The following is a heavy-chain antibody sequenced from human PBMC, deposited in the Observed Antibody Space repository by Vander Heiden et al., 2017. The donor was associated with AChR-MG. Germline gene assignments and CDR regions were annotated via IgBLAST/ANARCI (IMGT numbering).Heavy chain of an antibody. V-gene: IGHV3-53*02. J-gene: IGHJ6*02. D-gene: IGHD1-1*01. CDR3: ARDLTTGLFRNYYYGMDV. Sequence: EVQLVETGGGLIQPGGSLSLSCAASGFTVSRNYMSWVRQAPGKGLEWVSVIYSGGSTYYADSVKGRFTISRDNSKNTLYLQMNSLRAEDTAVYYCARDLTTGLFRNYYYGMDVWGQGTTVTVSS. CDR2: IYSGGST. CDR1: GFTVSRNY.